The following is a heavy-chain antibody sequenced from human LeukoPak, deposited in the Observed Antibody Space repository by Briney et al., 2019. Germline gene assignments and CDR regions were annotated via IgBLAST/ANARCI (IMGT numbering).Heavy chain of an antibody. D-gene: IGHD2-2*01. Sequence: GGSLRLSCAASGFTFSSYSMNWVRQAPGKGLEWVSSISSSSSYIYYADSVKGRFTISRDNAKNSLYLQMNSLRAEDTAVYYCARGIVVVPAANNRFDPWGQGTLVTVSS. CDR1: GFTFSSYS. CDR2: ISSSSSYI. CDR3: ARGIVVVPAANNRFDP. V-gene: IGHV3-21*01. J-gene: IGHJ5*02.